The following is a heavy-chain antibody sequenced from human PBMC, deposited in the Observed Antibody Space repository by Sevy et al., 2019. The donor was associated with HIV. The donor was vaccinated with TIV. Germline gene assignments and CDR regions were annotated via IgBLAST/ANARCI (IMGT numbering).Heavy chain of an antibody. Sequence: SETLSLTCTVSGGSISSYYWSWIRQPPGKGLEWIGYIYYSGSTNYNPSLKSRVNISVDTSKNQFSLKLSSVTAADTAVYYCAREGKGSFDYWGQGTLVTVSS. CDR3: AREGKGSFDY. CDR1: GGSISSYY. CDR2: IYYSGST. J-gene: IGHJ4*02. V-gene: IGHV4-59*01. D-gene: IGHD1-26*01.